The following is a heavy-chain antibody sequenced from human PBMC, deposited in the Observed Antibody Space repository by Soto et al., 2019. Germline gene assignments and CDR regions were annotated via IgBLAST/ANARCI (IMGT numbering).Heavy chain of an antibody. D-gene: IGHD6-13*01. V-gene: IGHV1-69*06. J-gene: IGHJ6*02. Sequence: SVKVSCKASGYTFTSYGISWVRQAPGQGLEWMGGIIAIFGTANYAQKFRGQVTISADKSISTAYLQWSSLKASDTAMYYCARTTAAGKYYYGMDVWGQGTTVTVSS. CDR3: ARTTAAGKYYYGMDV. CDR2: IIAIFGTA. CDR1: GYTFTSYG.